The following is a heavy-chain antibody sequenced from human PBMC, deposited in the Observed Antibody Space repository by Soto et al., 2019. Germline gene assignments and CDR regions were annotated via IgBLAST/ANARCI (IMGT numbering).Heavy chain of an antibody. D-gene: IGHD5-18*01. Sequence: QVQLVESGGGVVQPGGSLRLSCAASGFTLSSHGMQWVRQAPGKGLEWVAVVSYDGGTKYYADSVKGRFTISRDNSKNTMYLQMNSLRAEDTAVYYCGKEFGVAGSSYESFFDYWGQGTLVTVSS. CDR1: GFTLSSHG. J-gene: IGHJ4*02. V-gene: IGHV3-30*18. CDR3: GKEFGVAGSSYESFFDY. CDR2: VSYDGGTK.